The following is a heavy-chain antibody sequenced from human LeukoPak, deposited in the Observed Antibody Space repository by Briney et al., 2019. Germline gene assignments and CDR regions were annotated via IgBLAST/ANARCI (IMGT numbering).Heavy chain of an antibody. CDR2: INPSSGST. J-gene: IGHJ4*02. V-gene: IGHV1-46*01. CDR1: GYTFTSYH. CDR3: ARDGFDY. Sequence: ASVKVSCKASGYTFTSYHMHWVRQAPGQGLEWMGIINPSSGSTSYAQKFQGRVTITSDTSTSTVYIELSSLRSEDSALFYCARDGFDYWGQGALVTVSS.